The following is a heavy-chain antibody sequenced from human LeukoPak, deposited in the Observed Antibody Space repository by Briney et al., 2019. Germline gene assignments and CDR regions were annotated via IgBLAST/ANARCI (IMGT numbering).Heavy chain of an antibody. CDR1: GFTFSSYS. V-gene: IGHV3-21*01. D-gene: IGHD2-2*01. Sequence: PGGSLRLSCAASGFTFSSYSMNWVRQAPGKGLEWVSSISSCSSYIYHADSVKGRFTISRDNAKNSLYLQMNSLRAEDTAVYYCATGVVPAATSFDYWGQGTLVTVSS. J-gene: IGHJ4*02. CDR2: ISSCSSYI. CDR3: ATGVVPAATSFDY.